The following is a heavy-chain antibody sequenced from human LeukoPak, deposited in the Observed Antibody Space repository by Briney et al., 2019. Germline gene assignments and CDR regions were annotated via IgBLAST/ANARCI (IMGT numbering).Heavy chain of an antibody. CDR1: GFTFSSYA. Sequence: PGGSLRLSCAASGFTFSSYAMHWVRQAPGKGLEWVAVISYDGSNKYYADSVKGRFTISRDNSKNTLYLQMNSLRAEDTAVYYCGQGIDYWGQGTLVTVSS. J-gene: IGHJ4*02. CDR2: ISYDGSNK. V-gene: IGHV3-30*01. CDR3: GQGIDY.